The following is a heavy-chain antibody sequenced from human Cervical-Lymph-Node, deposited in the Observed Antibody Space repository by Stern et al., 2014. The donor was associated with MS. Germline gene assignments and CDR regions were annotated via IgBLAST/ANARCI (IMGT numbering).Heavy chain of an antibody. CDR1: SYTFSSYG. CDR2: ISGYDGDT. D-gene: IGHD3-9*01. J-gene: IGHJ6*02. CDR3: ARAYFDSYGLDV. Sequence: QVQLVESGADVKKPGASVKVSCKASSYTFSSYGIAWVRQAPGQGLEWMGWISGYDGDTNYAPKLQGRGTLTTDPSTRTAYMEIRSLRFDDTAVYYCARAYFDSYGLDVWGQGTTVTVSS. V-gene: IGHV1-18*04.